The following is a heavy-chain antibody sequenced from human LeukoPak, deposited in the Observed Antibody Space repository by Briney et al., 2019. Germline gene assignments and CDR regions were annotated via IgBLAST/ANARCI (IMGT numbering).Heavy chain of an antibody. Sequence: GGSLRLSRAASGFTVSNNYMSWVRQAPGKGLEWVSVIYSGGSTYYADSVKGRFTISRDNSKNTLYLQMNSLRAEDTAVYYCARELSWGQDYWGQGTLVTVSS. V-gene: IGHV3-66*01. CDR2: IYSGGST. CDR1: GFTVSNNY. D-gene: IGHD7-27*01. CDR3: ARELSWGQDY. J-gene: IGHJ4*02.